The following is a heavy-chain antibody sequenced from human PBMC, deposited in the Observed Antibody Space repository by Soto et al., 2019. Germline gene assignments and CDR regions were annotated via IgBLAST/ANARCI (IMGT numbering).Heavy chain of an antibody. D-gene: IGHD3-10*01. CDR1: GGSISSYY. CDR3: ARHNYGSGSTYFDY. V-gene: IGHV4-59*08. CDR2: IYYSGST. J-gene: IGHJ4*02. Sequence: PSETLSLTCTVSGGSISSYYWSWIRQPPGKGLEWIGYIYYSGSTNYNPSLKSRVTISVDTSKNQFSLKLSSVTAADTAVYYCARHNYGSGSTYFDYWGQGPLVTVSS.